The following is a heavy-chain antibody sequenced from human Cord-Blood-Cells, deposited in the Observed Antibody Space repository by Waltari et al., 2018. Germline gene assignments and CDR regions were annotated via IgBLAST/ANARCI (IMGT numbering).Heavy chain of an antibody. D-gene: IGHD3-10*01. CDR2: INHSGST. CDR1: VGSFSGYY. CDR3: ARGSNITMVRRTFDY. V-gene: IGHV4-34*01. Sequence: QVQLQQWGAGLLKPSETLSLTCAVYVGSFSGYYWSWSRQPPGKGLEWIGEINHSGSTNYHPSLKSRVTISVDTSKNQFSLKLSSVTAADTAVYYCARGSNITMVRRTFDYWGQGTLVTVSS. J-gene: IGHJ4*02.